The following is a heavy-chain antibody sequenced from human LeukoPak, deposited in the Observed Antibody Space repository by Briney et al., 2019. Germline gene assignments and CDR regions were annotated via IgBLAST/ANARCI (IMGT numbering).Heavy chain of an antibody. Sequence: PSVTLSLTCAVYGGSFSGYYWSWIRQPPGKGLEWIGEINHSGSTNYNPSLKSRVTISVDTSKNQFSLKLSSVTAADTAVYYCATSAVGATSWFDPWGQGTLVTVSS. V-gene: IGHV4-34*01. CDR2: INHSGST. D-gene: IGHD1-26*01. CDR3: ATSAVGATSWFDP. J-gene: IGHJ5*02. CDR1: GGSFSGYY.